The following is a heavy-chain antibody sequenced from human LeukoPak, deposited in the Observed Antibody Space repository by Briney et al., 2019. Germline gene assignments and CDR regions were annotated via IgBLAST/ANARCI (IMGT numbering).Heavy chain of an antibody. J-gene: IGHJ1*01. CDR3: ARDGGYCSGGSCYSFFQY. Sequence: SETLSLTCAVYGDSFSGYHWSWIRQSPGMGLEWIGEVDHSGSTKYNPSLKSRVIISPDASKNQFSLRLRSVTAADTAVYYCARDGGYCSGGSCYSFFQYWGQGNLVTVSS. D-gene: IGHD2-15*01. CDR1: GDSFSGYH. V-gene: IGHV4-34*01. CDR2: VDHSGST.